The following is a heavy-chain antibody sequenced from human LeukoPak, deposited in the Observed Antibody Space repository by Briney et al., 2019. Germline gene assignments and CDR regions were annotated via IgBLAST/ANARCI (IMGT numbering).Heavy chain of an antibody. V-gene: IGHV4-4*07. Sequence: PSETLSLTCTVSGGSISSYYRSWIRQPAGKGLEWIGRIYTSGSTNYNPSLKSRVTMSVDTSKNQFSLKLSSVTAADTAVYYCARDYRFHYYGSGSYWVYYYYMDVWGKGTTVTISS. CDR3: ARDYRFHYYGSGSYWVYYYYMDV. CDR2: IYTSGST. D-gene: IGHD3-10*01. CDR1: GGSISSYY. J-gene: IGHJ6*03.